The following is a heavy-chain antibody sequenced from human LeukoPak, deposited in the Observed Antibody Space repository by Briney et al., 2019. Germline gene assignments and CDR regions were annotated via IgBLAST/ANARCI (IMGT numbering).Heavy chain of an antibody. J-gene: IGHJ6*03. CDR3: AREEKMEEGYYYYMDV. CDR1: GFTFSTSG. CDR2: IISSSNTI. D-gene: IGHD5-24*01. V-gene: IGHV3-48*01. Sequence: GGSLRLSCAASGFTFSTSGMNWVRQAPGKVLEWVSYIISSSNTIYYADSVKGRFTISRDNSKNSLYLQMNSLKAEDTAVYYCAREEKMEEGYYYYMDVWGKGTTVTVSS.